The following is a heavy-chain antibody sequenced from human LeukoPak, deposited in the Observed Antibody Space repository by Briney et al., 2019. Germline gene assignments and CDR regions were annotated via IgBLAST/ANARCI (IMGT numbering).Heavy chain of an antibody. Sequence: GGSLRLSCAASGFTFDDYAMHWVRQAPGKGLEWVAVISYDGSNKYYADSVKGRFTISRDNSKNTLYLQMNSLRAEDTAVYYCAKGSGYEHNYYYYYMDVWGKGTTVTISS. D-gene: IGHD5-12*01. CDR3: AKGSGYEHNYYYYYMDV. CDR2: ISYDGSNK. V-gene: IGHV3-30*04. J-gene: IGHJ6*03. CDR1: GFTFDDYA.